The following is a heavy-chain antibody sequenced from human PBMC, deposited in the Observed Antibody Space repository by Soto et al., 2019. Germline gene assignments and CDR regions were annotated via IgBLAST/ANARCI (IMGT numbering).Heavy chain of an antibody. V-gene: IGHV3-23*01. J-gene: IGHJ6*02. D-gene: IGHD2-2*01. CDR2: ISGSGGST. CDR3: AKVFSAPAMARAVFDDYYGMDF. CDR1: GFTFSSYA. Sequence: EVQLLESGGGLVQPGGSLRLSCAASGFTFSSYAMSWVHQAPGKGLEWVSAISGSGGSTYYAYSVKGRFTISRDNSKNTLYLQMNGLTDEDTAVYYCAKVFSAPAMARAVFDDYYGMDFCGHGTTVTVS.